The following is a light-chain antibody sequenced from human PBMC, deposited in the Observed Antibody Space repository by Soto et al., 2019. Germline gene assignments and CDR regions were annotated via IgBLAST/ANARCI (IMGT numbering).Light chain of an antibody. J-gene: IGKJ1*01. Sequence: IPVTLSLSALSASIEDRVTVACRASQSISSWLAWYQQKPGKAPKLLIFDASSLKSGVPSRFSGSGSGTEFTLTISRLQPDDVTTYYCPHSTIHSWTFCQVAMVAIK. V-gene: IGKV1-5*01. CDR3: PHSTIHSWT. CDR1: QSISSW. CDR2: DAS.